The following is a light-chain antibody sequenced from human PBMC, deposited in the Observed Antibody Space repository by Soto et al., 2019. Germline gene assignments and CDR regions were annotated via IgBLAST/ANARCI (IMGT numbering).Light chain of an antibody. V-gene: IGKV3-11*01. CDR2: DAS. J-gene: IGKJ4*01. CDR3: QQRSNWLT. CDR1: QSVSSY. Sequence: EIVLTQSPATLSLSPGERATLSCRASQSVSSYLAWYQQKPGQAPRLLIYDASTRATGIPARFSGSGSGTDFTLTISSLEPEDVAVYYWQQRSNWLTFGGGTKVEIK.